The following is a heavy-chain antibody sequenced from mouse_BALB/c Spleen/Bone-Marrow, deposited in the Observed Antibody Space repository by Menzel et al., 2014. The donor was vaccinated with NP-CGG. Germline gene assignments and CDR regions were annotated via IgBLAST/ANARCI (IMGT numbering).Heavy chain of an antibody. Sequence: EVKVVDSGGGLVQPGGSRKLSCAASGFTFSSFGMHWVRQAPEKGLEWVAYISSGSSNIYYADTVKGRFTISRDNPKNTLFLQMTSLRSEDTAMYYCTRGGNWDDFDYWGQGTTLTVSS. J-gene: IGHJ2*01. CDR1: GFTFSSFG. CDR3: TRGGNWDDFDY. CDR2: ISSGSSNI. V-gene: IGHV5-17*02. D-gene: IGHD4-1*01.